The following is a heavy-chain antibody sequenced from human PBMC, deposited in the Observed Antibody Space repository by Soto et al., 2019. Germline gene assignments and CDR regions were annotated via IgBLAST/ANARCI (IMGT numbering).Heavy chain of an antibody. CDR2: ISSNGGST. Sequence: EVQLVESGGGLVQPGGSLRLSCAASGFTFSSYAMHWVRQAPGKGLEYVSAISSNGGSTYYANSVKGRFTISRDNSKYTLYLQMGSLSAEDRAVYYCAILNPIAAAFDYLGQGTLFTVSS. D-gene: IGHD6-13*01. V-gene: IGHV3-64*01. J-gene: IGHJ4*02. CDR1: GFTFSSYA. CDR3: AILNPIAAAFDY.